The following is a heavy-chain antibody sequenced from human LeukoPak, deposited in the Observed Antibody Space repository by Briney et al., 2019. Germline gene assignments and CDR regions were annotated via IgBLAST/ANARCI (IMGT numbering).Heavy chain of an antibody. D-gene: IGHD3-10*01. CDR2: VYYSGTT. J-gene: IGHJ4*02. CDR1: GDSISTYY. V-gene: IGHV4-59*01. Sequence: SETLSLTCTVSGDSISTYYWSWIRQPPGKGLEWIGYVYYSGTTNYNPSLKSRVTISVDTSKNQFSLKLSSVTAADTAVYCCARAGLGSSGWRLIWLWGQGTLVTVSS. CDR3: ARAGLGSSGWRLIWL.